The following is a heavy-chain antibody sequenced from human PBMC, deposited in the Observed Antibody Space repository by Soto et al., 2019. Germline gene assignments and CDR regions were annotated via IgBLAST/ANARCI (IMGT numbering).Heavy chain of an antibody. Sequence: SETLSLTCTFSGCSISSGGYYWSWIRQHPGKGLEWIGYIYYSGSTYYNPSLKSRVTISVDTSENQFSLKLSSVTAADTAVYYCASSEAGRGDYFDYWGQGALVTVSS. CDR3: ASSEAGRGDYFDY. CDR1: GCSISSGGYY. J-gene: IGHJ4*02. V-gene: IGHV4-31*03. D-gene: IGHD6-19*01. CDR2: IYYSGST.